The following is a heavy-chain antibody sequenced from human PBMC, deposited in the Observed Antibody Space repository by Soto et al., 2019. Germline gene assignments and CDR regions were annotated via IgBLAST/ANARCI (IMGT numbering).Heavy chain of an antibody. CDR2: IYSGGST. CDR1: GFTVSSSY. D-gene: IGHD3-3*01. Sequence: GGSLRLSCAASGFTVSSSYMSWVRQAPGKGLEWVSVIYSGGSTYYADSVKGRFTISRDNSKSTLYLQMNSLRAEDTAVYYCARDQGGDFWSGYYYYYGMDVWGQGTTVTVSS. CDR3: ARDQGGDFWSGYYYYYGMDV. J-gene: IGHJ6*02. V-gene: IGHV3-53*01.